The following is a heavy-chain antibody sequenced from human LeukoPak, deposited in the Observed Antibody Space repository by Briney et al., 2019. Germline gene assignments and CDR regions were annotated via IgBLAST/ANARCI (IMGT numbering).Heavy chain of an antibody. CDR1: GVTFSSYT. J-gene: IGHJ4*02. CDR2: IRDDVANT. D-gene: IGHD6-19*01. Sequence: PGGSLRLSCAASGVTFSSYTLNWVRQAPGKGLEWVSAIRDDVANTYYADSVKGRFTISRDDSGNTLYLQMNSLRADDTAVYYCAKDGTPRPRIAVAVYHFDYWGQGTLVTVSS. V-gene: IGHV3-23*01. CDR3: AKDGTPRPRIAVAVYHFDY.